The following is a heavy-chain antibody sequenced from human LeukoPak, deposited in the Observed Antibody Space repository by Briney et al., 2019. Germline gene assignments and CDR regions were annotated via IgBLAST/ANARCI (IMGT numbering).Heavy chain of an antibody. CDR3: ASSSSWYSGLDY. CDR2: ISGSGGST. V-gene: IGHV3-23*01. Sequence: PGGSLRLSCAASGFTFSSYGMSWVRQAPGKGLEWVSAISGSGGSTYYADSVKGRFTISRDNSKNTLYLQMNSLRAEDTAVYYCASSSSWYSGLDYWGQGTLVTVSS. CDR1: GFTFSSYG. J-gene: IGHJ4*02. D-gene: IGHD6-13*01.